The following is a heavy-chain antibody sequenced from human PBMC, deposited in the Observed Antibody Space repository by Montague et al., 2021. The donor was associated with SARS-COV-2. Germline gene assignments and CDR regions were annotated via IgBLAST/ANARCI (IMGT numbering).Heavy chain of an antibody. D-gene: IGHD6-19*01. CDR2: IYYRGST. CDR1: GGSISSSTYY. V-gene: IGHV4-39*01. Sequence: SETLSLTCTVSGGSISSSTYYWAWIRQPPGEGLEWIGSIYYRGSTYYNPSLKSRVFISVDTSKKQLSLTLTSVTAADTAVYYCATQEDPSGWIPGPFDFWGQGTLLSVSS. CDR3: ATQEDPSGWIPGPFDF. J-gene: IGHJ4*02.